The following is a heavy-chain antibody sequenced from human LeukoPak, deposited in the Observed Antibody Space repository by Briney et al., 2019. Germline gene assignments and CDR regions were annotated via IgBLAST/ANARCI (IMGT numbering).Heavy chain of an antibody. V-gene: IGHV3-7*03. D-gene: IGHD6-6*01. Sequence: GGSLRLSCAASGFSFSNYWMTWLRQAPGKGLEWVANIRGDESRKYYLDSVTGRFTISRDNAKNSLYLQMNSLRAEDTAVYYCAKDSGSSLVPEDIWGQGTMVTVSS. CDR3: AKDSGSSLVPEDI. J-gene: IGHJ3*02. CDR1: GFSFSNYW. CDR2: IRGDESRK.